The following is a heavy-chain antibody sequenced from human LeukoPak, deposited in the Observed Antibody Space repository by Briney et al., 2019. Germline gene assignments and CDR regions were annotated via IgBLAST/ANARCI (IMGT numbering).Heavy chain of an antibody. CDR2: IYHSGST. D-gene: IGHD6-13*01. J-gene: IGHJ4*02. Sequence: SETLSLTCTVSGGSISSGGYYWSWIRQPPGKGLEWIGYIYHSGSTYYNPSLKSRVTISVDTSKNQVSLKVTSVTAADTAVYYCAKYSSSWFFDYWGQGTLVTVSS. V-gene: IGHV4-30-2*01. CDR3: AKYSSSWFFDY. CDR1: GGSISSGGYY.